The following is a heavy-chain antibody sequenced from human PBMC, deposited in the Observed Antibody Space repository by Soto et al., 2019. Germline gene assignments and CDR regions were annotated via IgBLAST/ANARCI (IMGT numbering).Heavy chain of an antibody. Sequence: GGSLRLYCAASGFTIDDYAMHWVRQAPGKGLKWVSGISWNSGSIGYADSVKGRFTISRDNAKNSLYLQMNSLRAEDTALYYCAKILHSIAVAGTSAFDIWGQGTMFTVSS. CDR2: ISWNSGSI. D-gene: IGHD6-19*01. V-gene: IGHV3-9*01. CDR3: AKILHSIAVAGTSAFDI. CDR1: GFTIDDYA. J-gene: IGHJ3*02.